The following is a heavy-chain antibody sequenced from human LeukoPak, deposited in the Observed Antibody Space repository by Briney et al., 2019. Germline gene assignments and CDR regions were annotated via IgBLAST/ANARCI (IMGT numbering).Heavy chain of an antibody. CDR2: IYYSGST. CDR1: GGSISSGDYY. D-gene: IGHD3-10*01. CDR3: ARDVPQEYAFDI. J-gene: IGHJ3*02. Sequence: PSETLSLTCTVSGGSISSGDYYWSWIRQPPGKGLDWIGYIYYSGSTYYNPSLKSRVTISVDTSKNQFSLKLSSVTAADTAVYYCARDVPQEYAFDIWGQGTMVTVSS. V-gene: IGHV4-30-4*01.